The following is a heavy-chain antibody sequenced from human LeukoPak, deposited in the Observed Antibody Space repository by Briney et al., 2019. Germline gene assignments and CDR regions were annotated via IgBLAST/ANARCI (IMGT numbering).Heavy chain of an antibody. D-gene: IGHD3-22*01. CDR2: ISGSGGST. CDR1: GFTFSSYA. CDR3: ATYYYDSSGSYYFDY. Sequence: GGSLRLSCAASGFTFSSYAMSWVRQAPGKGLEWVSAISGSGGSTYYADSVKGRFTISRDNSKDTLYLQMNSLRAEDTAVYYCATYYYDSSGSYYFDYWGQRTLVTVSS. J-gene: IGHJ4*02. V-gene: IGHV3-23*01.